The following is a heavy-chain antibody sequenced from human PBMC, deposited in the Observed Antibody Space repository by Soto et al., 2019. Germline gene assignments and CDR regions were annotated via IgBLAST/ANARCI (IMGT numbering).Heavy chain of an antibody. CDR2: ISSHTGNT. J-gene: IGHJ4*02. V-gene: IGHV1-18*01. CDR3: ARGRYGDY. CDR1: GYGVTTYG. Sequence: QVHLVQSGAEVKNPGASVKVSCKGSGYGVTTYGITWVRQAPGQGLEWMAWISSHTGNTNYAQKLQGRVTVTRDTSTSTADMELRSLRSDDTAVYYCARGRYGDYWGQGDLVTVSS. D-gene: IGHD1-1*01.